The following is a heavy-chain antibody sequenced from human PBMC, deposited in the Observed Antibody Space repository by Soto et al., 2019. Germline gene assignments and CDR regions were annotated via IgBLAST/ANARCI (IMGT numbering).Heavy chain of an antibody. D-gene: IGHD6-13*01. CDR2: FDPEDGET. V-gene: IGHV1-24*01. J-gene: IGHJ5*02. CDR3: ARDTPLAPTAPVNWFDP. Sequence: GASVKVSCKVSGYTLTEFSMHWVRQAPGKGLEWMGGFDPEDGETIYAQRFQGRVTMTEDTSTDTAYMELSSLRAEDTAVYYCARDTPLAPTAPVNWFDPWGQGTLVTVSS. CDR1: GYTLTEFS.